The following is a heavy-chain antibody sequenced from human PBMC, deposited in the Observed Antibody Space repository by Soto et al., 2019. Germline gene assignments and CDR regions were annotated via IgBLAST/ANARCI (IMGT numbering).Heavy chain of an antibody. CDR2: ISSASNYI. CDR3: ARGYGALDY. D-gene: IGHD5-12*01. Sequence: EVQLVESGGGLVKPGGSLRLSCAASGFTFSSFTMNWVRQAPGKGLEWVASISSASNYIYYADSVKGRFTISRDNAKNSPDLQMNSLGAEDTAVYYCARGYGALDYWGQGALATVSS. V-gene: IGHV3-21*01. CDR1: GFTFSSFT. J-gene: IGHJ4*02.